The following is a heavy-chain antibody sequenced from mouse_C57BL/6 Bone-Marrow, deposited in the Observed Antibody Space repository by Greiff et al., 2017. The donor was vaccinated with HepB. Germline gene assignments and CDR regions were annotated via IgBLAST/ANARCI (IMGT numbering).Heavy chain of an antibody. J-gene: IGHJ1*03. CDR1: GYTFTSYW. D-gene: IGHD2-1*01. CDR2: IDPSDSYT. V-gene: IGHV1-69*01. CDR3: ARRGIYYGNFYWYFDV. Sequence: QVQLQQPGAELVMPGASVKLSCKASGYTFTSYWMHWVKQRPGQGLEWIGEIDPSDSYTNYNQKFKGKSTLTVDKSSSTAYMQLSSLTSEDSAVYYCARRGIYYGNFYWYFDVWGTGTTVTASS.